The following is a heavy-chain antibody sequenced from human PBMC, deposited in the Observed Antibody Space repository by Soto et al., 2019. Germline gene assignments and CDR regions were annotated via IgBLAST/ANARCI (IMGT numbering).Heavy chain of an antibody. CDR2: INSDGSST. V-gene: IGHV3-74*01. CDR1: GFTFSSYW. D-gene: IGHD2-15*01. J-gene: IGHJ4*02. Sequence: EVQLVESGGGLVQPGGSLRLSCAASGFTFSSYWMHWVRQAPGKGLVWVSRINSDGSSTSYAGSVKGRFTISRDNAKNTLYLQMNSLRAEDTAVYYCVRTGLVVAAATREDYWGQGTLVTVSS. CDR3: VRTGLVVAAATREDY.